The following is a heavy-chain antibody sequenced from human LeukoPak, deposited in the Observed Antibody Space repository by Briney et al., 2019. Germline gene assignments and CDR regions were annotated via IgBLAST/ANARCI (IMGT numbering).Heavy chain of an antibody. V-gene: IGHV4-4*07. J-gene: IGHJ6*03. CDR1: GGSINSYY. CDR3: ARDRGGRYYYYYMDV. CDR2: IYTSGST. Sequence: SETLSLTCTVSGGSINSYYWSWIRQPAGKGLEWIGRIYTSGSTNYNPSLKSRVTISVDTSKNQFSLKLSSVTAADTAVYYCARDRGGRYYYYYMDVWGKGTTVTISS.